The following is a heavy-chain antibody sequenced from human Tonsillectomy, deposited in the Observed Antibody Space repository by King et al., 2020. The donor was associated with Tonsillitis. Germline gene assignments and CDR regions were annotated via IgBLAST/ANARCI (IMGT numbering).Heavy chain of an antibody. J-gene: IGHJ5*01. CDR2: IYYTWTT. Sequence: QLQESGPGLVKPSETLSLTCTVSGDSINSFYWSWIRQPPGRGLEWSGVIYYTWTTNYKPSLKSRVTISLATSQNQFSLRLSSVTAADTAVYYCARDEGARGYSYGYFDSWGQGTLVTVSS. CDR3: ARDEGARGYSYGYFDS. CDR1: GDSINSFY. V-gene: IGHV4-59*01. D-gene: IGHD5-18*01.